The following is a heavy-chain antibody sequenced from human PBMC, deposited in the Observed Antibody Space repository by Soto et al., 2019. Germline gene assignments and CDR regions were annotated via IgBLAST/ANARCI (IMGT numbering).Heavy chain of an antibody. D-gene: IGHD6-19*01. V-gene: IGHV3-48*01. CDR3: AKDSGWYSNDH. CDR1: GFTFSSFS. Sequence: EVQLVESGGGLVQPGGSLRLSCAASGFTFSSFSMNWVRQAPGKGLEWVSFISSITSTIYYADSVKGRFTISRDNAENSLYLQMNSLRAEDTAVYYCAKDSGWYSNDHWGQGILVTVSS. J-gene: IGHJ4*02. CDR2: ISSITSTI.